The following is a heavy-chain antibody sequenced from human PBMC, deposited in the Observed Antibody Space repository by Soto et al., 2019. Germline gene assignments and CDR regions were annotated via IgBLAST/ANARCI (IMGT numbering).Heavy chain of an antibody. V-gene: IGHV3-48*03. J-gene: IGHJ6*02. D-gene: IGHD3-3*01. CDR2: ISSSGTSI. Sequence: EEQLVESGGGLVQPGGSLRLSCAASEFTFSNYDMNWVRQAPGKGLEWISYISSSGTSIYYADSVKGRFTISRDNAENSLSLQMNSLRAEDTAVYYCAREYESDYYYYGMDVWGQGTTVTVSS. CDR1: EFTFSNYD. CDR3: AREYESDYYYYGMDV.